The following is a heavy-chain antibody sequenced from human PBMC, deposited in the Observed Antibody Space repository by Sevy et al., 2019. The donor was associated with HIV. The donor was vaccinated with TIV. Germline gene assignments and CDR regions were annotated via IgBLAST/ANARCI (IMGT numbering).Heavy chain of an antibody. Sequence: GGSLRLSCAASGFTFSSYGMHWVRQAPGKGLEWVAVISYDGSNKSYSDSVKGRFTISRDNSKNTLYLQMNSLRAEDTAVYYCAKEGVGYCTNGVCRGTYWYLDLWGRGTLVTVSS. CDR1: GFTFSSYG. D-gene: IGHD2-8*01. CDR2: ISYDGSNK. V-gene: IGHV3-30*18. CDR3: AKEGVGYCTNGVCRGTYWYLDL. J-gene: IGHJ2*01.